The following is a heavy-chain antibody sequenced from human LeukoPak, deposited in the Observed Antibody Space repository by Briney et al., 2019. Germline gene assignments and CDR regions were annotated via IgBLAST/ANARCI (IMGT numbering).Heavy chain of an antibody. D-gene: IGHD4/OR15-4a*01. Sequence: SETLSLTCTVSGGSFSNYYWSWIRQPPGEGLEWIGYIYYSGTTNYNPSLKTRLTISVDTSKNQFSLKLNSVTAADTAVYYCAREDPRTKVPEGMDVWGQGTTVTVSS. CDR2: IYYSGTT. J-gene: IGHJ6*02. CDR1: GGSFSNYY. V-gene: IGHV4-59*01. CDR3: AREDPRTKVPEGMDV.